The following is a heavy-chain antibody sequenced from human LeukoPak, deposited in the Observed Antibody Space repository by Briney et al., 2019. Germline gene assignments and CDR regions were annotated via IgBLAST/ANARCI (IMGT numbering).Heavy chain of an antibody. CDR1: GFVFPTYA. CDR3: AKVKALDAVASYFDY. Sequence: PGGSLRLSCAASGFVFPTYAMGWVRQAPGKGLEWVAAIISSGDNTYYADSVKGQFTISRDNSKNTLDLQMNSMRAEDTAMYHCAKVKALDAVASYFDYWGEGTLVTASS. J-gene: IGHJ4*02. CDR2: IISSGDNT. V-gene: IGHV3-23*01. D-gene: IGHD2-8*01.